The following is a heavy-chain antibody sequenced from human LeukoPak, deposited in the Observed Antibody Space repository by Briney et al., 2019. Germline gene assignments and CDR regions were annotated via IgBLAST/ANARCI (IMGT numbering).Heavy chain of an antibody. CDR2: IYYSGST. D-gene: IGHD3-22*01. V-gene: IGHV4-39*01. Sequence: SETLSLTCTVSGGSISSSSYYWGWIRQPPEKGLEWIGSIYYSGSTYYNPSLKSRVTISVDTSKNQFSLKLSSVTAADTAVYYCARRYYYVSSGYWAYWGQGTLVTVSS. J-gene: IGHJ4*02. CDR3: ARRYYYVSSGYWAY. CDR1: GGSISSSSYY.